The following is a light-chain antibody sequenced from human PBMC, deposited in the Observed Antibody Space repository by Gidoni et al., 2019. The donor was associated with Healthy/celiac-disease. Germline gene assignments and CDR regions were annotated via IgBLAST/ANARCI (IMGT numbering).Light chain of an antibody. CDR3: SSYTSSSTGV. CDR2: DVS. CDR1: SSDVGGYNY. Sequence: SALTQPASVSGSPGQAITISCTGTSSDVGGYNYVSWYQQHPGKAPTRMIYDVSNRPSGVSTLFSGSKSGNTASLTISRLQAEDDADYYCSSYTSSSTGVFGGGTKLTVL. J-gene: IGLJ3*02. V-gene: IGLV2-14*03.